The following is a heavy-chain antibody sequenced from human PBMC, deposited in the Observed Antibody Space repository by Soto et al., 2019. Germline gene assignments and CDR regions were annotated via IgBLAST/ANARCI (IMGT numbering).Heavy chain of an antibody. D-gene: IGHD4-17*01. Sequence: QVQLQESGPGLVKPSQTLSLTCTVSGGSISSGGYYWSWIRQHPGKGLEWIGYIYYSGSTCYNPSLKSRVTISADTSKNQFSLKLSSVTAADTAVYYCARGATVVNRAFDIWGQGTMVTVSS. CDR3: ARGATVVNRAFDI. CDR1: GGSISSGGYY. CDR2: IYYSGST. J-gene: IGHJ3*02. V-gene: IGHV4-31*03.